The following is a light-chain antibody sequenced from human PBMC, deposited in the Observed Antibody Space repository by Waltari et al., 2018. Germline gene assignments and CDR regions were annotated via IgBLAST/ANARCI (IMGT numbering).Light chain of an antibody. CDR3: SSYAASNNML. Sequence: QSALPHHPYALGSPGRSATLPCPGTCSDIGSYNFVSWYQHHPRRAPKLLIYDDSKRPSGVPARCSGSKSGNTAALTVTGLQEEDEEDYYCSSYAASNNMLFGGGTKVTVL. CDR1: CSDIGSYNF. V-gene: IGLV2-8*01. CDR2: DDS. J-gene: IGLJ2*01.